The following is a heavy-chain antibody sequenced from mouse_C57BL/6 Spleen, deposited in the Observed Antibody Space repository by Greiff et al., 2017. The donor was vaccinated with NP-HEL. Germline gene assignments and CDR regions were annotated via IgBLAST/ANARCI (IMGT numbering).Heavy chain of an antibody. CDR1: GFTFSSYG. Sequence: EVKLVESGGDLVKPGGSLKLSCAASGFTFSSYGMSWVRQTPDKRLEWVATISSGGSYTYYPDSVKGRFTISRDNAKNTLYLQMSSLKSEDTAMYYCAREELRDYFDYWGQGTTLTVSS. V-gene: IGHV5-6*02. CDR3: AREELRDYFDY. J-gene: IGHJ2*01. CDR2: ISSGGSYT.